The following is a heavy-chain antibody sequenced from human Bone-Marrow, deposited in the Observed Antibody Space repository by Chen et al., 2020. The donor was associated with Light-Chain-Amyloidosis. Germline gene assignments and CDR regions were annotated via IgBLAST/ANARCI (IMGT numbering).Heavy chain of an antibody. CDR3: AKDRCTSISCSAFDS. Sequence: VQLVESGGGLVQPGGYLRFSCVGSGFTFSNYAMTWVRQAPGKGLEWVLVARGADGPTYYAASVRGRLNIDRDNSKNTLYLQMNSLRAEDPAVYYCAKDRCTSISCSAFDSWGQGTLVTVSS. CDR2: ARGADGPT. J-gene: IGHJ4*02. D-gene: IGHD2-2*01. CDR1: GFTFSNYA. V-gene: IGHV3-23*04.